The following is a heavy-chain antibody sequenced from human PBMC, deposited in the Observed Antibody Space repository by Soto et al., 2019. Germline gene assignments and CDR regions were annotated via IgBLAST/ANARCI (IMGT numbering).Heavy chain of an antibody. CDR3: ARESLEWLPPTMGWFDP. Sequence: SETLSLTCTVSGGSISSGGYYWSWIRQHPWKGLEWIGYIYYSGSTYYNPSLKSRVTISVDTSKNQFSLKLSSVTAADTAVYYCARESLEWLPPTMGWFDPWGQGXLVTVYS. CDR1: GGSISSGGYY. V-gene: IGHV4-31*03. CDR2: IYYSGST. D-gene: IGHD3-3*01. J-gene: IGHJ5*02.